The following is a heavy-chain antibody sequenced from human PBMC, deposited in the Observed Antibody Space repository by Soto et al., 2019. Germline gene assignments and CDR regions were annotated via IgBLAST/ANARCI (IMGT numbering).Heavy chain of an antibody. CDR2: IYYSGST. Sequence: PSETLSLTCTVSGGSISSGGYYWSWIRQHPGKGLEWIGYIYYSGSTYYNPSLKSRVTISVDTSKNQFSLKLSSVTAADTAVYYCARDLKGYCTNGVCYRWFDPWGQGTLVTVSS. CDR3: ARDLKGYCTNGVCYRWFDP. V-gene: IGHV4-31*03. J-gene: IGHJ5*02. D-gene: IGHD2-8*01. CDR1: GGSISSGGYY.